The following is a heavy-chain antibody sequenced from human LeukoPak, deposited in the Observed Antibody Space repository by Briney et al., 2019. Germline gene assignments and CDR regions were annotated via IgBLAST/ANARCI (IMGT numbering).Heavy chain of an antibody. CDR3: ARGSMVRGQRYFDY. CDR1: GFTFSSYS. J-gene: IGHJ4*02. V-gene: IGHV3-48*04. Sequence: PGGSLRLSCAASGFTFSSYSMNWVRQAPGKGLEWVSYISSSSSTIYYADSVKGRFTISRDNAKNSLYLQMNSLRAEDTAVYYCARGSMVRGQRYFDYWGQGTLVTVSS. CDR2: ISSSSSTI. D-gene: IGHD3-10*01.